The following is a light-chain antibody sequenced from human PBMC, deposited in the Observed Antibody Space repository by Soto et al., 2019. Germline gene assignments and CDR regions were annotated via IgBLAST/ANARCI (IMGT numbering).Light chain of an antibody. Sequence: EIVLTQSPGTLSLSPGERATLSCRASQSVSSXNXAWYQQKPGQAPRLLIYGASSRATGIPDRFRGSGSGTDFXXXXSRXXPEDFAVYYCQQYGSSPLYTFGQGTKLEIK. J-gene: IGKJ2*01. CDR2: GAS. V-gene: IGKV3-20*01. CDR3: QQYGSSPLYT. CDR1: QSVSSXN.